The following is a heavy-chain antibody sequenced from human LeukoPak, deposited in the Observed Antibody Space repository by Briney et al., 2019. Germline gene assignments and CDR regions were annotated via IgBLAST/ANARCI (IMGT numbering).Heavy chain of an antibody. D-gene: IGHD2-15*01. CDR2: IYYSGST. J-gene: IGHJ1*01. CDR3: AAADAAEYFQH. CDR1: GGSLSSGDYY. Sequence: SQTLSLTCTVSGGSLSSGDYYWGWVRQPPGKGLEWIGYIYYSGSTYYNPSLKSRVTISVDTSKNQFSLKLSSVTAADTAVYYCAAADAAEYFQHWGQGTLVTVSS. V-gene: IGHV4-30-4*01.